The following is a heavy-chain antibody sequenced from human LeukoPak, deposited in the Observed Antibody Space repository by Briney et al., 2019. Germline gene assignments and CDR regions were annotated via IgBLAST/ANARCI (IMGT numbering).Heavy chain of an antibody. CDR3: ARDSSSSDLFDY. CDR1: GYTSTSYD. V-gene: IGHV1-8*03. Sequence: ASVKVSCKASGYTSTSYDINWVRQATGQGLEWMGWMNPNSGNTGYAQKFQGRVTITRNTSISTAYMELSSLRSEDTAVYYCARDSSSSDLFDYWGQGTLVTVSS. D-gene: IGHD6-6*01. J-gene: IGHJ4*02. CDR2: MNPNSGNT.